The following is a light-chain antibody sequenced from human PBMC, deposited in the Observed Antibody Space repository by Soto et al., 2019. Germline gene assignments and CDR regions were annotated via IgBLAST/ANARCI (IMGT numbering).Light chain of an antibody. V-gene: IGLV1-47*01. CDR2: RNN. J-gene: IGLJ1*01. CDR3: VAWDDSLSGVDV. CDR1: SSNIGSNY. Sequence: QPVLTQPPSASGTPGQRVTISCSGSSSNIGSNYVYWYQQLPGTAPKILIYRNNQRPSGVPDRFSGSKSGTSASLAISGLRSEDEADYYCVAWDDSLSGVDVFGTGTKLTVL.